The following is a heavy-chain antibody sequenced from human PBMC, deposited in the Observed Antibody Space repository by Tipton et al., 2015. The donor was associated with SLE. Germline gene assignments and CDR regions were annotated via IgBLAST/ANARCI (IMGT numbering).Heavy chain of an antibody. V-gene: IGHV4-59*11. CDR2: IYYSGST. D-gene: IGHD1-26*01. Sequence: GLVKPSETLSLTCTVSGGSISSHYWSWIRQPPGKGLGWIGYIYYSGSTNYNPSLKSRVTISVDTSKNQFSLKLSSVTAADTAVYYCARAGYSGSYYGYYYYGMDVWGQGTTVTVSS. J-gene: IGHJ6*02. CDR3: ARAGYSGSYYGYYYYGMDV. CDR1: GGSISSHY.